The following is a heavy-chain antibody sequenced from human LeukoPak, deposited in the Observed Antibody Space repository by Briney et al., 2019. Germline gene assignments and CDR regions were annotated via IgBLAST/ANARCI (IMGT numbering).Heavy chain of an antibody. CDR2: IRYDGSNK. CDR1: GFTFSSYG. CDR3: AKDPTLRFLDHFDY. Sequence: GGSLRLSCAASGFTFSSYGMHWVRQAPGKGLEWVAFIRYDGSNKYYADSVKGRFTISRDNSKNTLYLQMNSLRAEDTAVYYCAKDPTLRFLDHFDYWGQGTLVTVSS. D-gene: IGHD3-3*01. V-gene: IGHV3-30*02. J-gene: IGHJ4*02.